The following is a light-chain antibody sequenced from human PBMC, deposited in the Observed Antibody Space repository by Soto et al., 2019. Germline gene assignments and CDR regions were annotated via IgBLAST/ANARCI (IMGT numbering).Light chain of an antibody. CDR3: QQYGRSPRT. V-gene: IGKV3-20*01. CDR2: DAS. CDR1: QSVSSSY. Sequence: EIGLTQSPGTLSLSTGERATLSCRASQSVSSSYLDWYQQKPGQAPRLLMSDASTRATGIPDRFSGSGSGTDFTLTITRLEPGDFAVYYCQQYGRSPRTFCHGTKLEIK. J-gene: IGKJ2*02.